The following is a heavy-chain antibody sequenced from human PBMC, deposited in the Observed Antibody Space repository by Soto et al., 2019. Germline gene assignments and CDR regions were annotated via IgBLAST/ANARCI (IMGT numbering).Heavy chain of an antibody. Sequence: QLQLQESGPGLVKPSETLSLTCTVSGGSISSSSYYWGWIRQPPGKGLEWIGSIYYSGSTYYNPSLKSRGTMSVDPSRHQCSQKLSSVTAADAAVDCCARRPARIAVAVLNWYFDLWGRGTLVTVSS. J-gene: IGHJ2*01. CDR2: IYYSGST. CDR1: GGSISSSSYY. CDR3: ARRPARIAVAVLNWYFDL. V-gene: IGHV4-39*01. D-gene: IGHD6-19*01.